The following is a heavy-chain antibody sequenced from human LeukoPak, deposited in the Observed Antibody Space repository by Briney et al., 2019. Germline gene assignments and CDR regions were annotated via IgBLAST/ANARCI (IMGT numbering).Heavy chain of an antibody. CDR3: ARPRGVVVVAATMWFDP. J-gene: IGHJ5*02. Sequence: SETPSLTCTVSGGSISSSSYYWGWIRQPPGKGLEWIGSIYYSGSTYYNPSLKSRVTISVDTSKNQFSLKLSSVTAADTAVYYCARPRGVVVVAATMWFDPWGQGTLVTVSS. V-gene: IGHV4-39*01. D-gene: IGHD2-15*01. CDR2: IYYSGST. CDR1: GGSISSSSYY.